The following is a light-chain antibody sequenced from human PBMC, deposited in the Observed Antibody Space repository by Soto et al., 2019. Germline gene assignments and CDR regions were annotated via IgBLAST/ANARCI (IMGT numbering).Light chain of an antibody. Sequence: QSVLTQPASVSGSPGQSITISCTGTSSDVGGYNYVSWYQQHPGKAPKLMIYEVSNRPSGVSNRFSGSKSGNTASLTISGLQAEDEADYYCSSYTSSNTLYVFGPGTKLTVL. V-gene: IGLV2-14*01. CDR2: EVS. CDR3: SSYTSSNTLYV. J-gene: IGLJ1*01. CDR1: SSDVGGYNY.